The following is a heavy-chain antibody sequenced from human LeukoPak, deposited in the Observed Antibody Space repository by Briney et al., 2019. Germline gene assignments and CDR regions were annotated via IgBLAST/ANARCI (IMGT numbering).Heavy chain of an antibody. Sequence: GGSLRLSCAASGFTFSSYSMNWVRQAPGKGLEWVSYISSSSSTIYYADSVKGRFTISRDNAKNSLYLQMNSLRAEDTAVYYCARGVRWVAGGIYYYYYMDVWGKGTTVTVSS. J-gene: IGHJ6*03. V-gene: IGHV3-48*04. CDR2: ISSSSSTI. CDR3: ARGVRWVAGGIYYYYYMDV. D-gene: IGHD2-15*01. CDR1: GFTFSSYS.